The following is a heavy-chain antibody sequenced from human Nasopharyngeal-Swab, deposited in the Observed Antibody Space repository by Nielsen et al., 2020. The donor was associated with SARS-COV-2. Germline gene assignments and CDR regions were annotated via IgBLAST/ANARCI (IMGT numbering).Heavy chain of an antibody. CDR2: LHSDGSGT. Sequence: GGSLRLSCAASGFTISRDWMLWGRHATGKGLVGVSPLHSDGSGTAYADSVRGRFTISRDNAKNTLYLQMNSLRAEDTAVYYCARGGDGYSMDYWGQGTLVTVSS. D-gene: IGHD5-24*01. J-gene: IGHJ4*02. CDR3: ARGGDGYSMDY. CDR1: GFTISRDW. V-gene: IGHV3-74*01.